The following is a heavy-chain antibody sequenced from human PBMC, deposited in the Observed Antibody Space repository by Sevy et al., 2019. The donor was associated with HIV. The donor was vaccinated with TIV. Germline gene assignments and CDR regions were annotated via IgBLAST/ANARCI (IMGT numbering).Heavy chain of an antibody. CDR3: AGENAWGRGYS. D-gene: IGHD1-26*01. CDR1: GGSITSLY. CDR2: IYYNGHI. J-gene: IGHJ4*02. V-gene: IGHV4-59*11. Sequence: GSLRLSCTVSGGSITSLYWNWIRQPPGKGLEWIANIYYNGHINYNPSLRSRVTLSLDTSKNQFSLRLSSVTATDTAMYYCAGENAWGRGYSWGQGTLVTVSS.